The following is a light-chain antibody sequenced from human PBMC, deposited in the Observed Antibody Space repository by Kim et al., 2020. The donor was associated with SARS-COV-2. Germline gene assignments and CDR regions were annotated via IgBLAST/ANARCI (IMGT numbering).Light chain of an antibody. V-gene: IGKV1-6*01. J-gene: IGKJ1*01. CDR1: QGIRDD. CDR3: LQDFSYPWT. CDR2: AAS. Sequence: AIQLTQSPSSLSASVGDRITITCRASQGIRDDLGWYQQKPGQAPKLQIYAASSLESGVPSRFSGSGFGTDFTLTISSLQPEDRGTYYCLQDFSYPWTFGQGTKVDIK.